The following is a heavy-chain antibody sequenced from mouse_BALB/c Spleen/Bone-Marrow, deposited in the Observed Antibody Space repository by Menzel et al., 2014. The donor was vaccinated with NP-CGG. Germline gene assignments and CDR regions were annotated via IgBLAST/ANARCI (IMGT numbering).Heavy chain of an antibody. V-gene: IGHV7-1*02. Sequence: EVQVVESGGGLVQPGGSLRLSCATSGFTFSDFYMEWVRKPPGKRLEWIAASRNKANDYTTEYSASVRGRFIVSRDTSQSILYLQMNSLRAEDTAIYYCARDPRWLLAMDNWGQGTSVTVSS. J-gene: IGHJ4*01. D-gene: IGHD2-3*01. CDR1: GFTFSDFY. CDR2: SRNKANDYTT. CDR3: ARDPRWLLAMDN.